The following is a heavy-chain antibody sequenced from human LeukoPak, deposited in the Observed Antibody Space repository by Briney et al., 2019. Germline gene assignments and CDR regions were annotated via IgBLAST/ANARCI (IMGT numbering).Heavy chain of an antibody. D-gene: IGHD3-10*01. Sequence: SETLSLTCAVYGGSFSGYYWSWIRQPPGKGLEWIGEINHSGSTNYNPSLKSRVTISVDASKNQFSLKLSSVTAADTAVYYCARGPVLLWFGELIYYYYMDVWGKGTTVTVSS. J-gene: IGHJ6*03. V-gene: IGHV4-34*01. CDR3: ARGPVLLWFGELIYYYYMDV. CDR2: INHSGST. CDR1: GGSFSGYY.